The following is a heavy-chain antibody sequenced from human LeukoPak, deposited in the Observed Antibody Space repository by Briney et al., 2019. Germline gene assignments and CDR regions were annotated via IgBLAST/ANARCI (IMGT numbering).Heavy chain of an antibody. CDR3: TRSTLFEY. V-gene: IGHV3-53*01. CDR1: GFTVSTNY. D-gene: IGHD5/OR15-5a*01. CDR2: INSGDNT. J-gene: IGHJ4*02. Sequence: GGSLRLSCAASGFTVSTNYMNWVRQAPGKGLEWVSVINSGDNTYYADSVKGRFTISRDNSKNTLYLQMNSLRAEDTAVYYCTRSTLFEYWGQGTLVTVSS.